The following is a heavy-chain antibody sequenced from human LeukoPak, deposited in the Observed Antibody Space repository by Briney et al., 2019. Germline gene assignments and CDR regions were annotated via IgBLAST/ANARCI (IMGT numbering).Heavy chain of an antibody. Sequence: SETLSLTCAVYGGSFSGYYWSRIRQPPGKGLEWIGEINHSGSTNYNPSLKSRVTISVDTSKNQFSLKLSSVTAADTAVYYCARSRDGYNSRYYDYWGQGTLVTVSS. D-gene: IGHD5-24*01. J-gene: IGHJ4*02. CDR1: GGSFSGYY. V-gene: IGHV4-34*01. CDR3: ARSRDGYNSRYYDY. CDR2: INHSGST.